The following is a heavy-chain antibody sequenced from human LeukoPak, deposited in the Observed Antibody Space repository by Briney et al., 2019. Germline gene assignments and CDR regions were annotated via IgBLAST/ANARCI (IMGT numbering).Heavy chain of an antibody. V-gene: IGHV4-4*07. CDR3: ARVTGYMTEDYFDY. J-gene: IGHJ4*02. D-gene: IGHD6-13*01. Sequence: SETLSLTCTVSGGSISSYYWSWIRQPAGKGLEWIGRIYNSRSTTYNPSLKSRVTMSVDTSKNQFSLRLSSVTAADTAVYYCARVTGYMTEDYFDYWGQGTLITVSS. CDR1: GGSISSYY. CDR2: IYNSRST.